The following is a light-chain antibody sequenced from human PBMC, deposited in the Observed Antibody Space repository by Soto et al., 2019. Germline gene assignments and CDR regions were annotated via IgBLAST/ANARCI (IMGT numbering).Light chain of an antibody. CDR2: QGS. CDR3: CAYATSYTYV. CDR1: SSDVGKYNL. V-gene: IGLV2-23*01. Sequence: QSVLTQPASVSGSPGQSTTISCTGTSSDVGKYNLVSWYQQHPGKAPKVMILQGSKRPSGVSNRFSGSKFGNTASLTISGLQAEDEADYYCCAYATSYTYVFGTGTKVTVL. J-gene: IGLJ1*01.